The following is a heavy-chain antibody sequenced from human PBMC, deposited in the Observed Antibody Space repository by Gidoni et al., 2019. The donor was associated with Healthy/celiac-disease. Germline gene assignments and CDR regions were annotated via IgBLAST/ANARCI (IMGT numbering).Heavy chain of an antibody. J-gene: IGHJ1*01. D-gene: IGHD3-3*01. CDR3: AKAPGFYDLDHFQH. V-gene: IGHV3-23*01. CDR1: GFTFSSYA. CDR2: ISGSGGST. Sequence: EVQLLESGGGLVQPGGSLRLSCAASGFTFSSYAMSWVRQAPGTRLVWVSAISGSGGSTYYADSVKGRFTISRDNSKNTLYLQMNSLRAEDTAVYYCAKAPGFYDLDHFQHWGQGTLVTVSS.